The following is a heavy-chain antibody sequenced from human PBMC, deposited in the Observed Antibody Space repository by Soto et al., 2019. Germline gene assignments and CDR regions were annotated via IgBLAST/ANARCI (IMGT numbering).Heavy chain of an antibody. D-gene: IGHD3-10*01. CDR1: GFTFGSYW. CDR2: IKLDGSEK. Sequence: EVQLVESGGGLVQPGGSLRLSCAASGFTFGSYWMSWVRQAPGKGLEWVATIKLDGSEKKYVDSVKGRFTTSRDNAKNSLYLQMDRLRAEDTAVYYCARVSGYGSGNSVSHYLDFWGHGALVTVSP. CDR3: ARVSGYGSGNSVSHYLDF. V-gene: IGHV3-7*01. J-gene: IGHJ4*01.